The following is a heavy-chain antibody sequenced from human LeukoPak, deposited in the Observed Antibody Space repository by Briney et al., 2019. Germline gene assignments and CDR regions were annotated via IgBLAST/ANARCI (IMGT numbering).Heavy chain of an antibody. CDR3: ARGAGLYYYDSSSDY. D-gene: IGHD3-22*01. CDR2: ISSSSSYI. Sequence: SGGSLRLSCAASGFTFSSYSMNWVRQAPGKGLEWVSSISSSSSYIYYADSVKGRFTISRDNAKNSLYLQMNSLRAEDTAVYYCARGAGLYYYDSSSDYWGQGTLVTVSS. V-gene: IGHV3-21*01. J-gene: IGHJ4*02. CDR1: GFTFSSYS.